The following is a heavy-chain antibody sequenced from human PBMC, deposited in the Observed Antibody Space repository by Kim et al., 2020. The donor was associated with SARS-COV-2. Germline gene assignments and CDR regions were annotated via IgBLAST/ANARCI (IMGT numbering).Heavy chain of an antibody. J-gene: IGHJ4*02. Sequence: VKGRFTITRANSKNTLYLQMNSLRAEDTAVYYGAKVLGRGSGSHIPIFDYWGQGTLVTVPS. V-gene: IGHV3-23*01. CDR3: AKVLGRGSGSHIPIFDY. D-gene: IGHD3-10*01.